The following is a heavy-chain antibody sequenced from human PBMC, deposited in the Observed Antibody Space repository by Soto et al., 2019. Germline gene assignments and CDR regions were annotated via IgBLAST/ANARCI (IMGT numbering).Heavy chain of an antibody. V-gene: IGHV3-33*01. J-gene: IGHJ6*02. CDR1: GFTFSSYG. CDR3: AIDEGLGVNYYSSGMDV. CDR2: IWYDGSNK. Sequence: QVQLVESGGGVVQPGRSLRLSCAASGFTFSSYGMHWVRQAPGKGLEWVAVIWYDGSNKYYADSVKGRFTISRDNSKNXWYLQRNSLRAEDTAVYYCAIDEGLGVNYYSSGMDVWGQGTTVTVPS. D-gene: IGHD3-10*01.